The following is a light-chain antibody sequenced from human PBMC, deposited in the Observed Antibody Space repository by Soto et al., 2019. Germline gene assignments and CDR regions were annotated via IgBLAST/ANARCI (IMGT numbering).Light chain of an antibody. J-gene: IGKJ1*01. CDR2: AAS. CDR1: QDIGTY. Sequence: AIRMTQSPSSFSASTGDRVSITCRATQDIGTYLAWYQQIPGKAPKLLIYAASSLQSGVPSRFSGSGSGTDFTLTISSLQPEDFATYYCQQSYSTPGGTFGQGTKVDIK. CDR3: QQSYSTPGGT. V-gene: IGKV1-8*01.